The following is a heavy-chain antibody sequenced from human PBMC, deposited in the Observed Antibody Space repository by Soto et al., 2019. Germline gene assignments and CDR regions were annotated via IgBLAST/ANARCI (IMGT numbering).Heavy chain of an antibody. CDR2: FIPIFGTA. J-gene: IGHJ4*02. CDR3: ARGWGYDSTDYYYAY. CDR1: GGSFNRHT. Sequence: QVQLVQSGAEVRKPGSSVRVSCKASGGSFNRHTISWVRQAPGQGFEWMGGFIPIFGTANNAQKFQGRVTIIADESTSTVYMELSSLRSDDTAIYYCARGWGYDSTDYYYAYWGQGTLVIVSS. V-gene: IGHV1-69*01. D-gene: IGHD3-22*01.